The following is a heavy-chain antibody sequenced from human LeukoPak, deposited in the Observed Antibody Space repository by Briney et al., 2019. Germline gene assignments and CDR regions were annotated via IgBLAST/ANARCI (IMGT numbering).Heavy chain of an antibody. CDR3: ASNKGQWLFSD. D-gene: IGHD6-19*01. CDR2: IYYSGST. Sequence: PSETLSLTCTVSGGSISSYYWSWIRQPPGKGLEWIGNIYYSGSTNYNPSLKSRVTISVDTSKNQFSLRLSSVTAADTAVYYCASNKGQWLFSDWGQGTLVTVSS. CDR1: GGSISSYY. J-gene: IGHJ4*02. V-gene: IGHV4-59*08.